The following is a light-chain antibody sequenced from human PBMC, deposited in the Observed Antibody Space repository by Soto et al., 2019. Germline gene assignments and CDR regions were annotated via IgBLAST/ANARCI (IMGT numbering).Light chain of an antibody. CDR1: DSNIGSNP. CDR3: AVWDDSLHARV. CDR2: LND. V-gene: IGLV1-44*01. J-gene: IGLJ2*01. Sequence: QPVLTQPASATGTPGQTVTISCSGSDSNIGSNPLNWFQQLPGAAPTLLIYLNDQRPSGVPARFSGSKSGTSASLAISGLQSEDEADYYCAVWDDSLHARVFGGGTKLTVL.